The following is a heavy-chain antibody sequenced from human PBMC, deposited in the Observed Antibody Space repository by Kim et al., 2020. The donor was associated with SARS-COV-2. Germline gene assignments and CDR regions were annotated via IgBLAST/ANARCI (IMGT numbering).Heavy chain of an antibody. V-gene: IGHV4-61*03. Sequence: TSYNPSRKSRVTILVDTAKNHFSLKLSSVTAADTAVYYCARTHYYDRTNFDYWGQGTLVTVSS. J-gene: IGHJ4*02. CDR2: T. D-gene: IGHD3-22*01. CDR3: ARTHYYDRTNFDY.